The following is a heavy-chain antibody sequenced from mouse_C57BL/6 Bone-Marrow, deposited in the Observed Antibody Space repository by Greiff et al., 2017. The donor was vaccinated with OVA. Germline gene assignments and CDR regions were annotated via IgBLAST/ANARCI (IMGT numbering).Heavy chain of an antibody. D-gene: IGHD1-1*01. CDR1: GYTFTSYW. J-gene: IGHJ2*01. Sequence: QVHVKQPGAELVKPGASVKLSCKASGYTFTSYWMHWVKQRPGQGLEWIGMIHPNSGSTNYNEKFKSKATLTVDKSSSTAYMQLSSLTSEDSAVYYCARWATTVRWGQGTTLTVSS. V-gene: IGHV1-64*01. CDR2: IHPNSGST. CDR3: ARWATTVR.